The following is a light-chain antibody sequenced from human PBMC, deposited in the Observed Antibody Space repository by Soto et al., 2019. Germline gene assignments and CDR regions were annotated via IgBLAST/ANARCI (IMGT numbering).Light chain of an antibody. V-gene: IGLV1-40*01. J-gene: IGLJ3*02. CDR1: SSNIGTGYD. CDR2: GNT. CDR3: QSFDSRLSGRV. Sequence: QSVLTQPPSVSGAPGQRVTISCTGSSSNIGTGYDVHWYQHLPGTAPKLVLHGNTDRPSGVPDRFSGSKSGTSASLAITGLQAEDEADYYCQSFDSRLSGRVFGGGTKVTVL.